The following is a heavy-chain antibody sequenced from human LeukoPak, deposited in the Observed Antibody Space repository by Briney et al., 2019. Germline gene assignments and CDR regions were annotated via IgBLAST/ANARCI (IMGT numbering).Heavy chain of an antibody. D-gene: IGHD3-3*01. Sequence: ASVKVSCKASGYTFTSYDIDWVRQATGQGLEWMGWMNPNSGNTGYAQKFQGRVTMTRNTSISTAYMELSSLRSEDTAVYYCARSRITIFGVVIFFRYYYGMDVWGQGTTATVSS. CDR3: ARSRITIFGVVIFFRYYYGMDV. J-gene: IGHJ6*02. V-gene: IGHV1-8*01. CDR2: MNPNSGNT. CDR1: GYTFTSYD.